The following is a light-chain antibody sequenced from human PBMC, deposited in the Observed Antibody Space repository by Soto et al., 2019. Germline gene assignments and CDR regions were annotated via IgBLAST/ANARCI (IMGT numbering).Light chain of an antibody. CDR3: QQYDSAPRT. J-gene: IGKJ1*01. CDR2: AAS. CDR1: QSINNY. V-gene: IGKV1-27*01. Sequence: DIQMTQSPSSLSASLGDSATITCRASQSINNYLAWFQQKPGKVPVLLIYAASSLNPGVPSRFSGSGAGTDFTLTISRLQPEDFATYYCQQYDSAPRTFGQGTKVDIK.